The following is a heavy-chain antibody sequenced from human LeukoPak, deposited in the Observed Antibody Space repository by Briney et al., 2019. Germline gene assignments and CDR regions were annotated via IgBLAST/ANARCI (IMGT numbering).Heavy chain of an antibody. V-gene: IGHV3-30*02. CDR3: ARGGYSSSWYHDS. CDR1: GFTFSSYG. Sequence: SGGSLRLSCAASGFTFSSYGMHWVRQAPGKGLEWVAFIRYDGSNKYYADSVKGRFTISRDNSKNTLYLQMNSLRAEDTAVYYCARGGYSSSWYHDSWGQGTLVTVSS. D-gene: IGHD6-13*01. CDR2: IRYDGSNK. J-gene: IGHJ4*02.